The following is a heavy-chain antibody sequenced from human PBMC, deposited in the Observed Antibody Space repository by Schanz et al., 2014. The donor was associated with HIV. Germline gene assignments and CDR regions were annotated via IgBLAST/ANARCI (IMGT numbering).Heavy chain of an antibody. V-gene: IGHV1-2*02. Sequence: QGHLVQSGAEVKKPGASVKVSCKASGYTFSSYGISWVRQAPGQGLEWMGWINPKTGGTHLAQMFQGRVAVTRDTSINTAYLEVPRLTSDDTAVFYCARSRYHQFLGYFDLWGQGSLVTVSS. J-gene: IGHJ4*02. D-gene: IGHD3-22*01. CDR2: INPKTGGT. CDR3: ARSRYHQFLGYFDL. CDR1: GYTFSSYG.